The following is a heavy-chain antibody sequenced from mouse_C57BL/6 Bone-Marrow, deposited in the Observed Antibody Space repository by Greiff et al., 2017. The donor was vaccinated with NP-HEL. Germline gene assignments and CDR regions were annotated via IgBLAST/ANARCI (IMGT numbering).Heavy chain of an antibody. D-gene: IGHD3-2*02. CDR2: SRNKANDYTT. Sequence: EVKVVESGGGLVQSGRSLRLSCATSGFTFSDFYMEWVRQAPGKGLEWIAASRNKANDYTTEYSASVKGRFIVSRDTSQSILYLQMNALRAEDTAIYYCARDDGDSSGYYAMDYWGQGTSVTVSS. CDR3: ARDDGDSSGYYAMDY. J-gene: IGHJ4*01. V-gene: IGHV7-1*01. CDR1: GFTFSDFY.